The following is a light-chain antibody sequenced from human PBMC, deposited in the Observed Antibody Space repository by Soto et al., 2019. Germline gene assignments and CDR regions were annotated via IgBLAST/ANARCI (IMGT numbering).Light chain of an antibody. CDR2: GAS. Sequence: EIVMTQSPATLSVSPGERATLSCRASQGVRSLLAWYQQKPGQAPRLLIYGASTRATGIPARFSGSGSGTEFTFTISSLQSEDFAVYYCQQYNDWPLTFGGGTKVEI. J-gene: IGKJ4*01. CDR3: QQYNDWPLT. V-gene: IGKV3-15*01. CDR1: QGVRSL.